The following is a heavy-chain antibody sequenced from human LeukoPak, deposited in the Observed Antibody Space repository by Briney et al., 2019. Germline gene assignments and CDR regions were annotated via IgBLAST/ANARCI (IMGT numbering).Heavy chain of an antibody. CDR1: GYTFTSYG. D-gene: IGHD3-3*01. J-gene: IGHJ6*02. Sequence: GASVKVSCKASGYTFTSYGISWVRQAPGQGLEWMGWISAYNGNTNYAQKLQGRVTMTTDTSTSTAYMELRSLRSDDTAVYYCARDTETYYDFWSGPLDVWGQGTTVTVSS. CDR3: ARDTETYYDFWSGPLDV. V-gene: IGHV1-18*04. CDR2: ISAYNGNT.